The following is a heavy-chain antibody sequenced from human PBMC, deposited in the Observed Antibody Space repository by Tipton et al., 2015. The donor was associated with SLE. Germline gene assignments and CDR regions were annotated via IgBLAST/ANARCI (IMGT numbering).Heavy chain of an antibody. J-gene: IGHJ4*02. CDR2: IYYSGST. CDR3: ARYPSYFDY. D-gene: IGHD2-21*01. V-gene: IGHV4-59*01. CDR1: GGSFSSYY. Sequence: GLVKPSETLSLTCAVYGGSFSSYYWSWIRQPPGKGLEWIGYIYYSGSTKYNPSLKSRVTISVDRSKNQFSLKLSSVTAADTAVYYCARYPSYFDYWGQGTLVTVSS.